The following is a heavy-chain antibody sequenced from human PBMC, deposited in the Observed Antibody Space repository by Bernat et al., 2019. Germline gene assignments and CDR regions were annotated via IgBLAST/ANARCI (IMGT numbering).Heavy chain of an antibody. Sequence: EVQLVESGGGLVQPGGSLKLSCAASGFTFSGSAMHWVRQASGKGLEWVCRIRSKANSYATAYAASVKGRFTISRDDSKNTAYLQMNSLKTEDTAVYYCTRRQSQGGNSVRVNYYGMDVWGQGTTVTVSS. CDR3: TRRQSQGGNSVRVNYYGMDV. D-gene: IGHD4-23*01. CDR2: IRSKANSYAT. V-gene: IGHV3-73*01. J-gene: IGHJ6*02. CDR1: GFTFSGSA.